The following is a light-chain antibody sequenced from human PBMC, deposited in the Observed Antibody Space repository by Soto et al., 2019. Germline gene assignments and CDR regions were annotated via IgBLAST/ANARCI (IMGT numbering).Light chain of an antibody. V-gene: IGKV3-11*01. CDR1: QSVGTY. Sequence: EIVLTHSPATLSLSPCERAILSFRASQSVGTYLAWYQQKPGQAPRLLIYDASNRATGIPARFGGSGSGTDFTLTISSLQPEDFATYYCQQSYSTLWTFGQGTKVDIK. CDR2: DAS. J-gene: IGKJ1*01. CDR3: QQSYSTLWT.